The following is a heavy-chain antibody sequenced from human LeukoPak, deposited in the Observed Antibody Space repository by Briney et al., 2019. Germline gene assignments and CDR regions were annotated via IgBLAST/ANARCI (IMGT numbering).Heavy chain of an antibody. Sequence: SETLSLTCAVYGGSFSGYYWSWIRQPPGKGLEWIGEINYSGSTNYNPSLKSRVTISVDTSKNQFSLKLSSVTAADTAVYYCARATSGWYYFDYWGQGTLVTVSS. J-gene: IGHJ4*02. CDR1: GGSFSGYY. CDR3: ARATSGWYYFDY. CDR2: INYSGST. V-gene: IGHV4-34*01. D-gene: IGHD6-19*01.